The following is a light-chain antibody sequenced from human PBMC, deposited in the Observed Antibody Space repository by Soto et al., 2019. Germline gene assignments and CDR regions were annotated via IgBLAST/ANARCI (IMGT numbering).Light chain of an antibody. CDR1: QSVINNY. J-gene: IGKJ1*01. CDR3: QQYGSSPGT. Sequence: EIVLTQSPATLSLAPGERATLSCRASQSVINNYLAWYQQKPGQAPRLLISGASSRATGIPDRFSGSGSGTDFTLTISRLEPEDFAVYYCQQYGSSPGTFGQGTKVDIK. V-gene: IGKV3-20*01. CDR2: GAS.